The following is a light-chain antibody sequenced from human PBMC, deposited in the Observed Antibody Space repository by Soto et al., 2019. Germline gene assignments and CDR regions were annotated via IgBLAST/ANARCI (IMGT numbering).Light chain of an antibody. CDR3: QQYENVPT. CDR2: DAS. J-gene: IGKJ2*01. Sequence: GDSVTITCQASQDISTSLNWYHRRPGKAPKLLITDASTLQTGVPPRFRGSGAGTDFSFTISRLQPEDFGEYYCQQYENVPTFGQGTKVDIK. V-gene: IGKV1-33*01. CDR1: QDISTS.